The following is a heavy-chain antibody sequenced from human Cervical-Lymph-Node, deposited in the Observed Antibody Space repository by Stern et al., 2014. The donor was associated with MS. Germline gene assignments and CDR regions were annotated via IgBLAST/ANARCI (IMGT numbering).Heavy chain of an antibody. CDR3: AKQSNSDFWKLDD. D-gene: IGHD3-3*01. CDR1: GFTFRDYG. Sequence: VQLVQSGGDVVQPGRSLRLSCAASGFTFRDYGMHWVRQAPGKGLEWVAAISHHGITHWFADSVKGRFTISRDNSKNTVYLQMNSLRAEDTSIYYCAKQSNSDFWKLDDWGQGILVTVSS. J-gene: IGHJ4*02. CDR2: ISHHGITH. V-gene: IGHV3-30*18.